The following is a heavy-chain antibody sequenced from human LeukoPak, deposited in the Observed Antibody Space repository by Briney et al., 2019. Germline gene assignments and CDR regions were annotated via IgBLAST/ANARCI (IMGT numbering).Heavy chain of an antibody. Sequence: ASVKVSCKASGYSFVSYDIYWVRQAAGQGLEWMGWMNPYGGNTAYAQKFQGRITMTRDTSISTAYMELSSLTSEDTAVYYCARDDYGDFAWGQGTLVTVSS. CDR2: MNPYGGNT. D-gene: IGHD4-17*01. CDR1: GYSFVSYD. V-gene: IGHV1-8*01. CDR3: ARDDYGDFA. J-gene: IGHJ5*02.